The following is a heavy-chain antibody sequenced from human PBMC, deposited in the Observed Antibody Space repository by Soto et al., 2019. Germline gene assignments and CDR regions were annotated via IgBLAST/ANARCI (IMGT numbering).Heavy chain of an antibody. Sequence: PSETLSLTCTVSGGSISSGGYYWSWIRQHPGKGLEWIGYIYYSGSTYYNPSLKSRVTISVDTSKNQFSLKLSSVTAADTAVYYGARSLGVAAAAPFNYGGKGTLVTFSS. J-gene: IGHJ4*02. CDR1: GGSISSGGYY. CDR2: IYYSGST. D-gene: IGHD6-25*01. CDR3: ARSLGVAAAAPFNY. V-gene: IGHV4-31*03.